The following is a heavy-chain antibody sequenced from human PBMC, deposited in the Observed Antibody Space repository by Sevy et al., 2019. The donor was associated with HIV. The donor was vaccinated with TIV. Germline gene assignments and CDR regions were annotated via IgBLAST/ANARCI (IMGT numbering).Heavy chain of an antibody. CDR1: GFSFSHFG. V-gene: IGHV3-33*03. D-gene: IGHD2-8*01. CDR3: AKDEIRGRAVDCTYFDQ. Sequence: GGSLRLSCAASGFSFSHFGMHWLRQAPGKGPEWVAAIWFDGSRTFTADSVKGRFTISRDNSKNTVNLQMTSLRVEDTAVYYCAKDEIRGRAVDCTYFDQWGQGTLVTVS. J-gene: IGHJ4*02. CDR2: IWFDGSRT.